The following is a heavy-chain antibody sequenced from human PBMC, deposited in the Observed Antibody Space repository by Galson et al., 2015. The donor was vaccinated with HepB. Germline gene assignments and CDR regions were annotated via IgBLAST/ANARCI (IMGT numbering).Heavy chain of an antibody. CDR3: AGRPIGVVTAVPNYYGMDV. J-gene: IGHJ6*02. Sequence: LTCTGAGGCISSYYWRWIRQPPGKGLEWIGYIYYSGSTNYNPSLKSRDTISVDTSKNQFSLKQSPVTAADTAVYYCAGRPIGVVTAVPNYYGMDVWGQGTTVTVSS. CDR1: GGCISSYY. V-gene: IGHV4-59*08. D-gene: IGHD2-21*02. CDR2: IYYSGST.